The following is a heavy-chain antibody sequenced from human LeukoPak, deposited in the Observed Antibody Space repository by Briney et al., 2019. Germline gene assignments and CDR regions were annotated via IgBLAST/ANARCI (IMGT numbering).Heavy chain of an antibody. CDR3: ARVSVDESPATYDSSGYYRAIDY. CDR1: GFTFSSYS. D-gene: IGHD3-22*01. Sequence: GGSLRLSCAASGFTFSSYSMNWVRQAPGKGLGWVSYISSSGSTIYYADSVKGRFTISRDNAKNSLYLQMNSLRAEDTAVYYCARVSVDESPATYDSSGYYRAIDYWGQGTLVTVSS. J-gene: IGHJ4*02. V-gene: IGHV3-48*04. CDR2: ISSSGSTI.